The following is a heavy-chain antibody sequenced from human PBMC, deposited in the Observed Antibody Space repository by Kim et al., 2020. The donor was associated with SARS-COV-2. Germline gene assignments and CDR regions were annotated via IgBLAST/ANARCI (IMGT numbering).Heavy chain of an antibody. Sequence: ASVKVSCKACGYMFTSYGFSWVRQAPGQGLEWLGWISAHDGNTKYGQKVQGRVIMTTDTSTNTAYMELWSLRSDDTAMYYCARGAYGDVSFDYWGQGTLVTVSS. CDR1: GYMFTSYG. D-gene: IGHD4-17*01. CDR3: ARGAYGDVSFDY. CDR2: ISAHDGNT. J-gene: IGHJ4*02. V-gene: IGHV1-18*04.